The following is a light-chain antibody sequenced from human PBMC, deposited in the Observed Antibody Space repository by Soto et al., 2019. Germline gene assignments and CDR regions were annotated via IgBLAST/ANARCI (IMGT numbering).Light chain of an antibody. J-gene: IGLJ1*01. V-gene: IGLV2-8*01. CDR1: SSDVGYYDY. CDR3: SSYAGSNNFV. CDR2: EVT. Sequence: QSALIQPPSVSGSPGQSVTISCTGTSSDVGYYDYVSWYQQHPGKAPKLVIYEVTKRPSGVPDRVSASKSGNTASLTVSGLRAEDEADYYCSSYAGSNNFVFGSGTKLTVL.